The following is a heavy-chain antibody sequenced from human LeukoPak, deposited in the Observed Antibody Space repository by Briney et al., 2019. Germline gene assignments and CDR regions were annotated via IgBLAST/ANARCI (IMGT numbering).Heavy chain of an antibody. Sequence: ASVKVSCKASGYTFTSYGISWVRQAPGQGLEWMGWISAYNGNTNYAQKLQGRVTMTTDTSTSTAYMELRSLRSDDTAVYYCARLVLREWELLLAGETYYFDYWGQGTLVTVSS. D-gene: IGHD1-26*01. CDR1: GYTFTSYG. V-gene: IGHV1-18*01. J-gene: IGHJ4*02. CDR2: ISAYNGNT. CDR3: ARLVLREWELLLAGETYYFDY.